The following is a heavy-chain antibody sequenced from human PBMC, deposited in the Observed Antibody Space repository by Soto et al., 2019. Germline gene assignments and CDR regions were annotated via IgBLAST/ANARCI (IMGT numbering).Heavy chain of an antibody. Sequence: PGGSLRLSCAASGFTFSSYAMSWVRQAPGKGLEWVSAISGSGGSTYYADSVKGRFTISRDNSKNTLYLQMNSLRAEDTAVYYCAIHPTYDYDSSGYPLLYFDYWGQGTLVTVSS. CDR3: AIHPTYDYDSSGYPLLYFDY. V-gene: IGHV3-23*01. CDR2: ISGSGGST. D-gene: IGHD3-22*01. CDR1: GFTFSSYA. J-gene: IGHJ4*02.